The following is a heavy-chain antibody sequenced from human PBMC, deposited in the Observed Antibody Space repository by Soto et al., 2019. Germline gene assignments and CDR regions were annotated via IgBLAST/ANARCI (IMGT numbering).Heavy chain of an antibody. CDR3: XXXXXXXATVTSVINWFDP. V-gene: IGHV4-39*01. J-gene: IGHJ5*02. CDR1: GGSISSSSSY. CDR2: IYYSGST. Sequence: QLQLQESGPGLVKPSETLSLTCTVSGGSISSSSSYWGWIRQPPGKGLEWIGYIYYSGSTNYNPSLKSRVTISVXXSXXXXXXXXXXXXXXXXXXXXXXXXXXXXATVTSVINWFDPWGQGALVTVSS. D-gene: IGHD4-17*01.